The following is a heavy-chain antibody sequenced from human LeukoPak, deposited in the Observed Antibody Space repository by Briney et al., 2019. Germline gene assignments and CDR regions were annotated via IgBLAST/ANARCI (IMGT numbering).Heavy chain of an antibody. CDR1: GFTFSSYG. Sequence: PGGSLRLSCAASGFTFSSYGMPWVRQAPGKGLEWVAVIWYDGSNKYYADSVKGRFTISRDNSKNTLYLQMNSLRADDTAVYYCARDPGYSSGWSDYWGQGTLVTASS. J-gene: IGHJ4*02. CDR2: IWYDGSNK. CDR3: ARDPGYSSGWSDY. D-gene: IGHD6-19*01. V-gene: IGHV3-33*01.